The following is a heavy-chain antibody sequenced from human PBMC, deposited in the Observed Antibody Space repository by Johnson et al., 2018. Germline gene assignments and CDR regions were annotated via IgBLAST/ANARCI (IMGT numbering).Heavy chain of an antibody. J-gene: IGHJ4*02. CDR2: IKNKVNGETT. Sequence: VQLQESGGGLVKPGGSLRLSCVVSGFTFTNAWMSWVRQAPGKGLEWVGRIKNKVNGETTDYATSVRGRFIISRDDSKNTQYLQMNSLRAEDTAVYYCATWEFRGQFDYWGQGTLVTVSS. CDR1: GFTFTNAW. D-gene: IGHD3-10*01. CDR3: ATWEFRGQFDY. V-gene: IGHV3-15*01.